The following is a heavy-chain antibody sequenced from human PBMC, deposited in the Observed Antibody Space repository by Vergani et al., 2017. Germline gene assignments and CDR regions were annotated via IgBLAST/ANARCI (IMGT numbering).Heavy chain of an antibody. CDR3: ARDLRLLYNRFDP. J-gene: IGHJ5*02. D-gene: IGHD5-12*01. Sequence: QVHLVESGGGVVQPGRSLRLSCAASGFTFNQYDMHWVRQAPGKGLEWVAVTWYDGNNKQYADSVKGRFTISRDNSKSTMYLQMNSLRDEDTGVYYCARDLRLLYNRFDPWGQGTLVTVSS. CDR1: GFTFNQYD. CDR2: TWYDGNNK. V-gene: IGHV3-33*01.